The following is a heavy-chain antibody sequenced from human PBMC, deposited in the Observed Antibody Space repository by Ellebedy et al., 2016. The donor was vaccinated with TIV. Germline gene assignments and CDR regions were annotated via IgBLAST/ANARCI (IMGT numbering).Heavy chain of an antibody. CDR2: ISAYNGDI. D-gene: IGHD6-6*01. V-gene: IGHV1-18*01. CDR1: GYTFTSFG. Sequence: ASVKVSXXASGYTFTSFGLSWVRQAPGQGLEWMGWISAYNGDINYAQNFQGRVAMTTGTATSTVYVDLRSLRSDDTAVYYCARVSVDVVIGYHYFYMDIWGKGTTVTVSS. CDR3: ARVSVDVVIGYHYFYMDI. J-gene: IGHJ6*03.